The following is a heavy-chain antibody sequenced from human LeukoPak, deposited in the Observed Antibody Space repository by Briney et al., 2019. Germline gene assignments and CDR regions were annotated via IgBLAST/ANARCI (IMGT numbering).Heavy chain of an antibody. CDR1: GGTFSSYA. J-gene: IGHJ3*02. Sequence: VASVKVSCKASGGTFSSYAISWVRQAPGQGLEWMGGIIPIFGTANYAQKFQGRVTITADESTSTAYMELSGLRSEDTAVYYCASRGSSSNDAFDIWGQGTMVTVSS. V-gene: IGHV1-69*13. CDR2: IIPIFGTA. CDR3: ASRGSSSNDAFDI. D-gene: IGHD6-13*01.